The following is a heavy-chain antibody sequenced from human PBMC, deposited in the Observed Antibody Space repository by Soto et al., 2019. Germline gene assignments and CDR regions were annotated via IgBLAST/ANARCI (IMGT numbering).Heavy chain of an antibody. CDR3: ARRYGDYFDY. J-gene: IGHJ4*02. D-gene: IGHD4-17*01. V-gene: IGHV4-59*08. CDR2: IYYSGST. Sequence: SETLSLTCTVSGGSISSYYWSWIRQPPGKGLEWIGYIYYSGSTNYNPSLKSRVTISVDTSKNQFSLRLSSVTAADTAVYYCARRYGDYFDYWGQGTLVTVSS. CDR1: GGSISSYY.